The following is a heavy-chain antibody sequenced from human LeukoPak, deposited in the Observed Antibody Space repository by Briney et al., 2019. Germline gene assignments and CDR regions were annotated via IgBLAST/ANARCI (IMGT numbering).Heavy chain of an antibody. Sequence: GGSLRLSCAASGFTFSDYSMNWVRQAPGKGLEWISYVGISSGNTKYADSVKGRFTISGDKAKNSLYLQMNSLRVEDTAVYYCARETKYAFYNWGQGTLVTVSS. CDR2: VGISSGNT. D-gene: IGHD1-14*01. V-gene: IGHV3-48*01. J-gene: IGHJ4*02. CDR3: ARETKYAFYN. CDR1: GFTFSDYS.